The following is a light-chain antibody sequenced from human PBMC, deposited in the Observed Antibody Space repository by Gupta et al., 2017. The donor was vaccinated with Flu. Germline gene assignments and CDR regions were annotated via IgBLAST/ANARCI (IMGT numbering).Light chain of an antibody. V-gene: IGLV2-14*01. Sequence: LTHPASVSGSPGQSITISCTGTSSDVGGYKFVSWYQQHPGKAPKLMIYEVSNRPSGVSNRFSGSKSGNTASLTISGLQAEDEADYYCSSFTSRSTLVFGTGTKVTVV. J-gene: IGLJ1*01. CDR3: SSFTSRSTLV. CDR2: EVS. CDR1: SSDVGGYKF.